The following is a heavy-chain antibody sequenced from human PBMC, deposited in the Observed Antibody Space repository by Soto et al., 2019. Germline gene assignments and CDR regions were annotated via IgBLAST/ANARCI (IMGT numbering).Heavy chain of an antibody. CDR2: MNPNSGNT. J-gene: IGHJ5*01. Sequence: QVQLVQSGAEVKTPGASVKVSCKASGYTFASSDINWVRQAPGQGLEWMAWMNPNSGNTGYAQKLQGRVTMTSDTALSIGHMALSSLRNVDTVAYYCARSDGYNFNWLDSWGQGTLVTVSP. CDR3: ARSDGYNFNWLDS. CDR1: GYTFASSD. V-gene: IGHV1-8*02. D-gene: IGHD2-21*01.